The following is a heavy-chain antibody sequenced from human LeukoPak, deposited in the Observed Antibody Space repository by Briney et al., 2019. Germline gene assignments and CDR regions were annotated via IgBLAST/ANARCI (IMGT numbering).Heavy chain of an antibody. Sequence: GGSLRLPCAASGFTFSGFSMSWVRQSPTKGLEWVANIKQDGSERYYVDSVKGRFTISRDNAKSSLSLQMNNLRVEDTAVYYCARAGSHWHYVYWGQGTVVTVSS. J-gene: IGHJ4*02. D-gene: IGHD3-10*01. CDR2: IKQDGSER. V-gene: IGHV3-7*01. CDR3: ARAGSHWHYVY. CDR1: GFTFSGFS.